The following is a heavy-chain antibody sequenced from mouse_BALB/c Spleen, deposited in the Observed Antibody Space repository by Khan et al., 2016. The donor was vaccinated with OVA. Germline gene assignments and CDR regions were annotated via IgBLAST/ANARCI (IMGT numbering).Heavy chain of an antibody. CDR2: IWSDGST. J-gene: IGHJ4*01. CDR1: GFSLTNYG. V-gene: IGHV2-6-1*01. Sequence: QVQLKQSGPGLVAPPQSLSITCTISGFSLTNYGVHWVRQPPGKGLEWLAVIWSDGSTTYNSALKSRLTITTDNSKSQVVLKMNSLQTDDTAIYFCARQPYYHYNVMDYWGQGTSVTVSS. D-gene: IGHD2-10*01. CDR3: ARQPYYHYNVMDY.